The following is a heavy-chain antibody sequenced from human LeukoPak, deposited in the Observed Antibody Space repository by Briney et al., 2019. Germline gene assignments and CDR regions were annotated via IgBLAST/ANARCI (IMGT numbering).Heavy chain of an antibody. CDR2: VSPGDSDT. J-gene: IGHJ3*02. D-gene: IGHD2-2*01. CDR3: ARRYCSSTFCHGAFDI. V-gene: IGHV5-51*01. Sequence: GESLKISCKGSGYTFTTYWIGWGRQMPGKGLEWMGIVSPGDSDTRYSPSFQGQVTISADKSIRTAYLQWSSLKASDTAMYYCARRYCSSTFCHGAFDIWGQGTMVTVSS. CDR1: GYTFTTYW.